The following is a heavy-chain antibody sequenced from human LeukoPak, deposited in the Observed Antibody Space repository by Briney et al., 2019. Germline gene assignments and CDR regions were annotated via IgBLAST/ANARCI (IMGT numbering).Heavy chain of an antibody. CDR1: GFTFSSYG. V-gene: IGHV3-23*01. CDR3: AKVYYDSSGYYYGFDY. CDR2: ISGSGGST. J-gene: IGHJ4*02. Sequence: PGGSLRLSCAASGFTFSSYGMHWVRQAPGKGLEWVSAISGSGGSTYYADSVKGRFTISRDNSKNTLYLQMNSLRAEDTAVYYCAKVYYDSSGYYYGFDYWGQGTLVTVSS. D-gene: IGHD3-22*01.